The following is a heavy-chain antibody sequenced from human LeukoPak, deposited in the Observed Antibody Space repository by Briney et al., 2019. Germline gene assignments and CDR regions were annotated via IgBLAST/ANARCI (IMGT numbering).Heavy chain of an antibody. V-gene: IGHV3-9*01. Sequence: GGSLRLSCAASGFTFDDYAMHWVRQAPGKGLEWVPGISWNSGSIGYADSVKGRFTISRDNAKNSLYLQMNSLRAEDTALYYCAKDISDGYNSEAFDIWGQGTMVTVSS. J-gene: IGHJ3*02. CDR2: ISWNSGSI. CDR1: GFTFDDYA. CDR3: AKDISDGYNSEAFDI. D-gene: IGHD5-12*01.